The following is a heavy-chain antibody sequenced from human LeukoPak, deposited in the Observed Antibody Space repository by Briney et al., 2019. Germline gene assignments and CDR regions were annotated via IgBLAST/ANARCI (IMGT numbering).Heavy chain of an antibody. CDR2: ISSSGSTI. CDR1: GFTFSDYY. J-gene: IGHJ4*02. Sequence: GGSLRLSCAGSGFTFSDYYMSWIRQAPGKGLEWVSYISSSGSTIYYADSVKGRFTISRDNAKNSLYLQMNSLRAEDTAVYYCASPSFTMGSSDYWGQGTLVTVSS. D-gene: IGHD3-3*01. CDR3: ASPSFTMGSSDY. V-gene: IGHV3-11*01.